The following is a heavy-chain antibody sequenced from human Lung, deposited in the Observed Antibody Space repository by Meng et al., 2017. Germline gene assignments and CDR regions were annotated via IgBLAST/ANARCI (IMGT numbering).Heavy chain of an antibody. D-gene: IGHD4-17*01. J-gene: IGHJ2*01. CDR3: AVMGLYGDYDNWYFDL. CDR2: ISTYNGNT. CDR1: GYTFIRYG. Sequence: QVQLVQSGAEVKKPGASVKVSFKASGYTFIRYGISWVRQAPGQGLEWMGWISTYNGNTNYAQKFQGRVTMTTDTSTSTAYMELRSLRSDDTAVYYCAVMGLYGDYDNWYFDLWGRGTLVTSPQ. V-gene: IGHV1-18*01.